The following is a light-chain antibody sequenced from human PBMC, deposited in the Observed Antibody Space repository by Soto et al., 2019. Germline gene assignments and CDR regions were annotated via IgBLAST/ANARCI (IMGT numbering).Light chain of an antibody. Sequence: ALTQPRSVSGSPGQSVTISCTGTSSDVGGYNYVSWYQQHPGKAPKLMIYDVSKRPSGVPDRFSGSKSGNTASLTISGLKAEDEADYYCCSYAGSYTFVFGTGTRSPX. CDR3: CSYAGSYTFV. CDR1: SSDVGGYNY. J-gene: IGLJ1*01. V-gene: IGLV2-11*01. CDR2: DVS.